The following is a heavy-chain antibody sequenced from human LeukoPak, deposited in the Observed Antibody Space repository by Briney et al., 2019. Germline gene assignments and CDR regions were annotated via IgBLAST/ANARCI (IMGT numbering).Heavy chain of an antibody. J-gene: IGHJ3*02. CDR1: GFTFSSYS. CDR2: ISYDGSK. V-gene: IGHV3-30*18. D-gene: IGHD6-19*01. CDR3: AKTGSSGGLTPGDAFDI. Sequence: PGGSLRLSCAASGFTFSSYSMNWVRQAPGKGLEWVAVISYDGSKYYADSVKGRFTISRDNSKNTLYLQMNSLRAEDTAVYYCAKTGSSGGLTPGDAFDIWGQGTMVTVSS.